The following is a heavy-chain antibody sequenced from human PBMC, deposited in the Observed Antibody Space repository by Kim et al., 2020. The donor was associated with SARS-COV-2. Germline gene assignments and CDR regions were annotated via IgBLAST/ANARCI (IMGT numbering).Heavy chain of an antibody. CDR3: ARDFVEGPNPVRSFDN. CDR1: GYRFTSHY. Sequence: ASVKVSCKAIGYRFTSHYFHWVRQAPGQGLEWMGLINPNSSIVGYAQKFQGRVAMTIDTSTNSVYVELRSLRSEDTATYYCARDFVEGPNPVRSFDNWGQGTLVTVSS. CDR2: INPNSSIV. V-gene: IGHV1-46*01. J-gene: IGHJ4*02. D-gene: IGHD4-17*01.